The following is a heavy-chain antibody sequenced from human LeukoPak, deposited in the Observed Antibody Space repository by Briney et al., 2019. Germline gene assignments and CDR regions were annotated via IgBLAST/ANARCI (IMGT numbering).Heavy chain of an antibody. D-gene: IGHD3-10*01. V-gene: IGHV1-2*02. J-gene: IGHJ4*02. CDR2: INPNSGGT. Sequence: ASVKVSCKASGYTFTGYYMHWVRQAPGQGLEWMGWINPNSGGTNYAQKFQGRVTMTRDTSISTAYMELSRLRSDDTAVYYCARGVITMVRGVIISFSYWGQGTLVTVSS. CDR1: GYTFTGYY. CDR3: ARGVITMVRGVIISFSY.